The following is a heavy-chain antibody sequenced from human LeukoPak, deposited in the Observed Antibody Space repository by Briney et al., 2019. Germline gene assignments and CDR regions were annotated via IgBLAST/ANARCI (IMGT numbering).Heavy chain of an antibody. Sequence: KASETLSLTCTVSGGSISSYFWTWIRQPPGKGREWIGYIYYSGSTSYNPSLKSRVTMSVDTSKNQFSLNLNSVTAAAAAVYYCARGYVDWFDPWGQGTLVTVSS. CDR1: GGSISSYF. CDR2: IYYSGST. CDR3: ARGYVDWFDP. D-gene: IGHD5-12*01. J-gene: IGHJ5*02. V-gene: IGHV4-59*01.